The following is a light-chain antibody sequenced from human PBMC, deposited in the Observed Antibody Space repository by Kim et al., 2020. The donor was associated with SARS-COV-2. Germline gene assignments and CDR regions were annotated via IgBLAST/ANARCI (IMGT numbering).Light chain of an antibody. V-gene: IGLV1-44*01. J-gene: IGLJ2*01. CDR3: AAWDDSLNGVV. CDR2: SNN. CDR1: SSNIGSNT. Sequence: GQGVTSSCSGSSSNIGSNTVNWYQQPPGTAPKLLIYSNNPRPSGVPDRFSGSKSGTSASLAISGLQSEDEADYYCAAWDDSLNGVVFGGGTQLTVL.